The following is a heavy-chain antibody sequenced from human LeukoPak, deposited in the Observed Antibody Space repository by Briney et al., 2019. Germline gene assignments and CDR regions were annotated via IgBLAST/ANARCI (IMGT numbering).Heavy chain of an antibody. CDR1: GFTFSSYS. J-gene: IGHJ4*02. V-gene: IGHV3-21*01. CDR2: LNGSSSYI. D-gene: IGHD2-8*01. CDR3: ASRLSFTDDY. Sequence: GGSLRLSCAASGFTFSSYSMNWVRQAPGKGLEGVSSLNGSSSYIYYADSLKGRFTISKDNAKNSLYLQMNSLRADDTAVYYCASRLSFTDDYWGQGTLVTVSS.